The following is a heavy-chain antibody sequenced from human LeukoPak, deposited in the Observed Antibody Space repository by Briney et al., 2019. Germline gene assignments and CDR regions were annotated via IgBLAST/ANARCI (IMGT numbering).Heavy chain of an antibody. CDR1: GFTFSSYS. J-gene: IGHJ4*02. CDR3: ARSWGRDFDY. CDR2: ISSSSSYI. Sequence: GGSLRLSCAASGFTFSSYSMNWVRQAPGKGLEWISSISSSSSYIYYADSVKGRFTISRDNAKNSLYLQMNSLRAEDTAVYYCARSWGRDFDYWGQGTLVTVSS. V-gene: IGHV3-21*01. D-gene: IGHD3-16*01.